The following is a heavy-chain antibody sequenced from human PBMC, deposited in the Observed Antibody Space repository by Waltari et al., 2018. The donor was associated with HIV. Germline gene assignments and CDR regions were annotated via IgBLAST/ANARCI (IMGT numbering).Heavy chain of an antibody. J-gene: IGHJ6*02. D-gene: IGHD2-15*01. V-gene: IGHV4-39*07. CDR1: GGSISSSSYY. CDR3: AREVRAIYVVVGEDGMDV. CDR2: IYYSGST. Sequence: QLQLQESGPGLVKPSETLSLTCTVSGGSISSSSYYWGWIRQPPGKGLEWIWSIYYSGSTVYNPSLRSRCTISVDTSKNQFSLKLSSVTAADTAVYYCAREVRAIYVVVGEDGMDVWGQGTTVTVSS.